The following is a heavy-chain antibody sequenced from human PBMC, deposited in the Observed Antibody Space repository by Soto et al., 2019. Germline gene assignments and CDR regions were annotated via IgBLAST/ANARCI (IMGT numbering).Heavy chain of an antibody. CDR1: GFTFSNAW. V-gene: IGHV3-15*07. Sequence: GGSLRLSCAASGFTFSNAWMNWVRQAPGKGLEWVGRIKSKTDGGTTDYAAPVKGRFTISRDDSKNTLYLQMNSLKTEDTAVYYCTTDYDFWKPMTPVDYWGQGTLVTVSS. CDR2: IKSKTDGGTT. J-gene: IGHJ4*02. CDR3: TTDYDFWKPMTPVDY. D-gene: IGHD3-3*01.